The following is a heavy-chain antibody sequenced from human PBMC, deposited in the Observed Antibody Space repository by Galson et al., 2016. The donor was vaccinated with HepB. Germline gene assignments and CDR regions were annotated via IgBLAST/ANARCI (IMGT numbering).Heavy chain of an antibody. J-gene: IGHJ4*02. CDR3: ARGDSSGWLFDY. CDR1: GVSVSSGSYY. CDR2: VYYSGIT. D-gene: IGHD6-19*01. V-gene: IGHV4-61*01. Sequence: SETLSLTCTVSGVSVSSGSYYWSWIRQPPGKGLEWIGYVYYSGITKYNPSLKSRVTVSVDTSKNQFSLKLRSVTAADTAVYYCARGDSSGWLFDYWGQGTLVTVSS.